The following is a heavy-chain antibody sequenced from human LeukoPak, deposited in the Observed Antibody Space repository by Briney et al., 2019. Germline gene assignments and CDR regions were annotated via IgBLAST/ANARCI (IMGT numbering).Heavy chain of an antibody. V-gene: IGHV3-48*03. J-gene: IGHJ4*02. CDR1: GFTFGTYA. CDR3: ARGPGYSVLYYFDY. D-gene: IGHD6-13*01. CDR2: ISSSGSTI. Sequence: GGSLRLSCAASGFTFGTYAMSWVRQAPGKGLEWVSYISSSGSTIYYADSVKGRFTISRDNAKNSLYLQMNSLRAEDTAVYYCARGPGYSVLYYFDYWGQGTLVTVSS.